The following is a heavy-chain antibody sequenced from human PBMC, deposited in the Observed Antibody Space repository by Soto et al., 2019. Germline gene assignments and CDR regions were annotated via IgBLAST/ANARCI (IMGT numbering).Heavy chain of an antibody. D-gene: IGHD1-26*01. V-gene: IGHV5-51*01. CDR1: GYSFISYW. Sequence: GESLKISCKGSGYSFISYWIGWVRQMPGKGLELMGIIYPGDSDTRYSPSFQGQVTISDDKSISTAYLQWSSLKASDTAVYYCARRSGSYHSYRLDXWGQGTTVTVS. CDR2: IYPGDSDT. J-gene: IGHJ6*02. CDR3: ARRSGSYHSYRLDX.